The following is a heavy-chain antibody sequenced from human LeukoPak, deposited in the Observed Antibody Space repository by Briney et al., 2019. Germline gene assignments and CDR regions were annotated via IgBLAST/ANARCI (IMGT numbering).Heavy chain of an antibody. Sequence: GGSLRLSCAASGFTVSSNYMSWVRQAPGKGLEWVSVIYSGGSTYYADSVKGRFTISRDNSKNTLYLQMNSLRAEHTAVYYCAREREAGGWFDYWGQGTLVTVSS. CDR2: IYSGGST. J-gene: IGHJ5*01. CDR1: GFTVSSNY. V-gene: IGHV3-66*01. CDR3: AREREAGGWFDY.